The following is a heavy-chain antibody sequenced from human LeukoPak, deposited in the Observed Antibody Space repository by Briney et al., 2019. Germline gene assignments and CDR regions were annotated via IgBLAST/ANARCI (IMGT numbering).Heavy chain of an antibody. CDR2: IYSSGST. D-gene: IGHD2-21*01. Sequence: SETLSLTCTVSGGSISSYYWTWIRQPAGKGLEWIGRIYSSGSTNYNPSLKSRVTMSVDTSKNQFSLKVTSVTAADTAVYYCARVSSGGAWDYWGQGALVTVS. CDR1: GGSISSYY. J-gene: IGHJ4*02. CDR3: ARVSSGGAWDY. V-gene: IGHV4-4*07.